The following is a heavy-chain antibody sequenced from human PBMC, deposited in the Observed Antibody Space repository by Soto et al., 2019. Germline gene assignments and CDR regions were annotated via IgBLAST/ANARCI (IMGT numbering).Heavy chain of an antibody. CDR2: IWYDGGNT. CDR1: GFTFSGHG. V-gene: IGHV3-33*01. CDR3: ARDWLHDSSGVIDM. Sequence: LGGSLRLSFAASGFTFSGHGMHWVRQAPVKGLEWVAVIWYDGGNTYYGDSVKGRFTISRDNSRNTLYLEMNSLRAEDTAVYYCARDWLHDSSGVIDMCGQGTMVTVSS. J-gene: IGHJ3*02. D-gene: IGHD3-22*01.